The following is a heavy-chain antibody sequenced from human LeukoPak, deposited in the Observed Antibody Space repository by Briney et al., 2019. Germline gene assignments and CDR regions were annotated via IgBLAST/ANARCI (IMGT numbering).Heavy chain of an antibody. Sequence: GGSLRLSCAASAFTFSDYGMHWVRQAPGKGLEWAAFIRFDESNKYYADSVKGRFTISRDNSKNTLFLQMNSLRAQDTAVYYCARDPYSGSYGDYYYYYMDVWGKGTTVTISS. CDR3: ARDPYSGSYGDYYYYYMDV. V-gene: IGHV3-30*02. J-gene: IGHJ6*03. CDR2: IRFDESNK. CDR1: AFTFSDYG. D-gene: IGHD1-26*01.